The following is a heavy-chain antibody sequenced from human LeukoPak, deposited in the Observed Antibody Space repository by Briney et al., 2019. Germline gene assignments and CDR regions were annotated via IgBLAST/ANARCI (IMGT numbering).Heavy chain of an antibody. CDR1: GYSISSGYY. D-gene: IGHD3-10*01. CDR2: IYYSGST. Sequence: NTSETLSLTCTVSGYSISSGYYWGWIRQPPGKGLEWIGYIYYSGSTNYNPSLKSRVTISVDTSKNQFSLKLSSVTAADTAVYYCARWGGRFGELLPFDYWGQGTLVTVSS. CDR3: ARWGGRFGELLPFDY. J-gene: IGHJ4*02. V-gene: IGHV4-38-2*02.